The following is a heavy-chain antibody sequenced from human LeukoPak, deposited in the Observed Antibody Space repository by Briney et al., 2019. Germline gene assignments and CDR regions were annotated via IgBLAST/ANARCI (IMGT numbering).Heavy chain of an antibody. J-gene: IGHJ5*02. CDR3: ARESLGIFGVFTPEWFDP. CDR1: GFTFSYYG. Sequence: GGSLRLSCAASGFTFSYYGMHWVRQAPGKGLEWVAVIWYDGSNKYYADSVKGRFTISRDNSKNTLYLQMNSLRAEDTAVYYCARESLGIFGVFTPEWFDPWGQGTVVIVSS. CDR2: IWYDGSNK. D-gene: IGHD3-3*01. V-gene: IGHV3-33*01.